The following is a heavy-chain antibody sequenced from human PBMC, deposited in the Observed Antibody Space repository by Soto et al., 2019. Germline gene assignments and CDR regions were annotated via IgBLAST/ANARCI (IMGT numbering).Heavy chain of an antibody. J-gene: IGHJ4*02. CDR1: GFTFSSYA. V-gene: IGHV3-23*01. CDR2: ISGSGGNT. CDR3: ATPSQLWLLYY. D-gene: IGHD5-18*01. Sequence: EVQLLESGGGLVQPGGSLRLSCAASGFTFSSYAMSWVRQAPGKGLEWVSGISGSGGNTYYADSVKGRFTISRDNSKNTLYLQMNSLRAEDTVVYYCATPSQLWLLYYWGQGTLVTVSS.